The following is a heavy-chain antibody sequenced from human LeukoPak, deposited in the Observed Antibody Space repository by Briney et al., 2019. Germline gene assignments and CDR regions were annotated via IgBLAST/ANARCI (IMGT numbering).Heavy chain of an antibody. D-gene: IGHD2-2*01. J-gene: IGHJ4*02. CDR1: GGSISSSSYY. V-gene: IGHV4-39*01. CDR2: IYYSGST. CDR3: ASAPDLLCSSTSCQPFDY. Sequence: SETLSLTCTVSGGSISSSSYYWGWIRQPPGKGLEWIVSIYYSGSTYYNPSLKSRVTISVDTSKNQFSLKLSSVTAADTAVYYCASAPDLLCSSTSCQPFDYWGQGTLVTVSS.